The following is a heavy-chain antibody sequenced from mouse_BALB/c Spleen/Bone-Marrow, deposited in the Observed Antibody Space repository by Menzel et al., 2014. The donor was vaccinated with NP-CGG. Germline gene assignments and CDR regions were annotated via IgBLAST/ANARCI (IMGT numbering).Heavy chain of an antibody. CDR1: GFTFSSYG. Sequence: VQLKESGGDIVKPGGSLKLSCAASGFTFSSYGMSWVRQSPDKRLGWVATISSGGSNTFYPDNVKGRFTISRDNAKNTLYLQMSSLKSEDTAMYYCARRSDYDYFDYWGRGTTLTVSS. CDR2: ISSGGSNT. J-gene: IGHJ2*01. D-gene: IGHD2-4*01. V-gene: IGHV5-6*01. CDR3: ARRSDYDYFDY.